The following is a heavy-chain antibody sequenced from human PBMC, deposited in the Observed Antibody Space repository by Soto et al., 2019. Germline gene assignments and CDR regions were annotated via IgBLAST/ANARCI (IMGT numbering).Heavy chain of an antibody. CDR3: ARGVPMITFVGVIVMLGWFDP. V-gene: IGHV4-31*03. J-gene: IGHJ5*02. D-gene: IGHD3-16*02. CDR2: IYYSGST. CDR1: GGSISSGGYY. Sequence: QVQLQESGPGLVKPSQTLSLTCTVSGGSISSGGYYWSWIRQHPGKGLEWIGYIYYSGSTYYNPSLMGRVTISVDTSKNHFSLKLSSVTAADTAVYYCARGVPMITFVGVIVMLGWFDPWGQGTLVTVSS.